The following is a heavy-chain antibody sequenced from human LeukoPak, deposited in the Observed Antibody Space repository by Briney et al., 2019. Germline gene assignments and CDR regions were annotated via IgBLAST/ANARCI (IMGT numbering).Heavy chain of an antibody. Sequence: SETLSLTCTVSGDFISTYYWSWIRQPPGKGLKWIGYISYTGSTIYNPSLKSRVTISVDTSKNQFSLNLSSVTAADTAVYYCASHKGFWGQGTLVTVSS. CDR1: GDFISTYY. V-gene: IGHV4-59*01. CDR3: ASHKGF. J-gene: IGHJ4*02. CDR2: ISYTGST.